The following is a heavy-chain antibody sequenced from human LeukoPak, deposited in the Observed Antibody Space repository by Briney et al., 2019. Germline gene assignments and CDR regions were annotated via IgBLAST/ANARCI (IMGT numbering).Heavy chain of an antibody. CDR2: MNPNSGNT. V-gene: IGHV1-8*01. J-gene: IGHJ4*02. CDR1: GYTFTSYD. D-gene: IGHD6-13*01. CDR3: ARGLGRYAIAAGPH. Sequence: ASVKVSCKASGYTFTSYDINWVRQATGQGPEWMGWMNPNSGNTGYAQKFQGRVTMTRNTSISTAYMELSSLRSEDTAVYYCARGLGRYAIAAGPHWGQGTLVTVSS.